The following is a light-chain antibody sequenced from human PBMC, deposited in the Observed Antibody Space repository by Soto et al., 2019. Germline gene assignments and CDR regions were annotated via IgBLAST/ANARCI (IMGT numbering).Light chain of an antibody. CDR1: QSVSSN. J-gene: IGKJ5*01. Sequence: ELVLTQSPGTLSLSLGERETLSCRASQSVSSNLAWCQLKPGQAHRLLIYGASTRATGIPARFSGSGSGTEFTLTISSLQSEDFAVYYCQQYKNWPPITFGQGTRLEIK. V-gene: IGKV3-15*01. CDR3: QQYKNWPPIT. CDR2: GAS.